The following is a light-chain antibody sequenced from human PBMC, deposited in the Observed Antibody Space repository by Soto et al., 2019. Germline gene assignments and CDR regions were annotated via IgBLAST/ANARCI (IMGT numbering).Light chain of an antibody. J-gene: IGKJ1*01. CDR2: GAS. CDR3: QQYGSSFPT. V-gene: IGKV3-20*01. Sequence: EIVLTQTPDTLSLSPGERATLYCRAIQSVRSRSLAWCQHNPGQDARLLMYGASSSATGIPDRFSGSGSGTDFTLTISRLEPEDFVVYYCQQYGSSFPTFGQGTKVDI. CDR1: QSVRSRS.